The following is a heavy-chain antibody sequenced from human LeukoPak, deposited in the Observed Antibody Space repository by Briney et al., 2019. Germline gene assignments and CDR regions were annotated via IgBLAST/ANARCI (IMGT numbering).Heavy chain of an antibody. Sequence: ASVKVSCKASGYTFTSYYMHWVRQAPGQGLEWMGIINPSGGSTSYAQKFQGRVTMTRDTSTSTVYRELSSLRSEDTAVYYCAREGGNFRYYYYGMDVWGQGTTVTVSS. D-gene: IGHD4-23*01. V-gene: IGHV1-46*01. CDR3: AREGGNFRYYYYGMDV. CDR2: INPSGGST. J-gene: IGHJ6*02. CDR1: GYTFTSYY.